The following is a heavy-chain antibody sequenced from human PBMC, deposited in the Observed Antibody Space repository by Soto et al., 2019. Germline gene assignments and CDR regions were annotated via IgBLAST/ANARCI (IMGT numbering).Heavy chain of an antibody. J-gene: IGHJ3*02. CDR1: GFTFSSYG. CDR2: ISYDGSNK. Sequence: GGSLRLSCAASGFTFSSYGMHWVRQAPGKGLEWVAVISYDGSNKYYADSVKGRFTISRDNSKNTLYLQMNSLRAEDTAVYYCAKASSGTMIVVVIGGAFDIWGQGTMVTVSS. V-gene: IGHV3-30*18. CDR3: AKASSGTMIVVVIGGAFDI. D-gene: IGHD3-22*01.